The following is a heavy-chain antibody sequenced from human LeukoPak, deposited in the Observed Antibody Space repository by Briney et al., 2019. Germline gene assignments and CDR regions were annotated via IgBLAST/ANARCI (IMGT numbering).Heavy chain of an antibody. CDR2: IYYSGST. J-gene: IGHJ6*03. Sequence: SETLSLTCSVSGDSISTSSYYWGWIRQRPGKGLEWIGTIYYSGSTYYNPSLTSRVTISVDTSKNQFSLKLSSVTAADTAVYYCARHKDYYYSYMDVWGKGTTVTISS. CDR1: GDSISTSSYY. V-gene: IGHV4-39*01. CDR3: ARHKDYYYSYMDV.